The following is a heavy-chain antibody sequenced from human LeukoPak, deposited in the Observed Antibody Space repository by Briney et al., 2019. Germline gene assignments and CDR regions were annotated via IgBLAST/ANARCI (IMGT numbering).Heavy chain of an antibody. J-gene: IGHJ4*02. V-gene: IGHV1-2*06. Sequence: ASVKVSCKASGYTFIGYSMHWVRQAPGQGLEWMGRIRSNSEDIQYAQKFQGRVTMTWDTSTSTAYMELTRLTSDDTAVYYCAREPKQVIREFDYWGQGTLVTVSS. CDR3: AREPKQVIREFDY. CDR2: IRSNSEDI. D-gene: IGHD1-26*01. CDR1: GYTFIGYS.